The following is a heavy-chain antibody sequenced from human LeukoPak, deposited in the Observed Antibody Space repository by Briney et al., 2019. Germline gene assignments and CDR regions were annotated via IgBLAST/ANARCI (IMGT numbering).Heavy chain of an antibody. J-gene: IGHJ4*02. Sequence: HPGGCLRLSCAASGFTVSSYAMSSVRPAAGKWLEWVLAISGSGGSTCYADSVKGRFTISRANSKNTRYRQMNSLRAGDTTVYYSGENPSNEDMGYFDFWGQGTLVTVSS. CDR1: GFTVSSYA. CDR3: GENPSNEDMGYFDF. CDR2: ISGSGGST. D-gene: IGHD3-16*01. V-gene: IGHV3-23*01.